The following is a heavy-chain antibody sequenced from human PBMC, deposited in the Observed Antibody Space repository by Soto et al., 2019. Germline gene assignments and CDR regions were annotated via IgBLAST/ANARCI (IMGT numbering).Heavy chain of an antibody. D-gene: IGHD3-10*01. Sequence: SETLSLTCAVYGGSFSGYYWSWIRQPPGKGLEWIGEINHSGSTNYNPSLKSRVTISVDTSKNQFSLKLSSVTAADTAVYYCARGLGSGRDYYYYYGMDVWGQGTTVTVSS. V-gene: IGHV4-34*01. CDR2: INHSGST. J-gene: IGHJ6*02. CDR1: GGSFSGYY. CDR3: ARGLGSGRDYYYYYGMDV.